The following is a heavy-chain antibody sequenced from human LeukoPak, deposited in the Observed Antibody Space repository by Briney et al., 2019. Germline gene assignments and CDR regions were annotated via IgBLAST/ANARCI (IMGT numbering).Heavy chain of an antibody. CDR1: GYIFTSYW. CDR2: IYPGDSDT. J-gene: IGHJ4*02. V-gene: IGHV5-51*01. Sequence: ESLKISCKGSGYIFTSYWIGWVRQMPGKGLEWMGIIYPGDSDTRYSPSFQGQVTISADKSISTAYLQWSSLKASDTAMYYCARVADPGIAAAGISTSDYWGQGTLVTVSS. CDR3: ARVADPGIAAAGISTSDY. D-gene: IGHD6-13*01.